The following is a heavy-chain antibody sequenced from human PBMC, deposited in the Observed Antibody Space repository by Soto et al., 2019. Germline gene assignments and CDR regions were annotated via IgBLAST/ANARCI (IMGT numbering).Heavy chain of an antibody. Sequence: EVQLVESGGGLVQPGGSLRLSCAASGFTFSSYWMSWVRQAPGKGLEWVANIKQDGSEKYYVESVKGRFTISRDNAKNSLYLQMNSLRAEDTAVYYCARDRYCSSTSCTEPFDYWGKGTLVTVSS. CDR2: IKQDGSEK. V-gene: IGHV3-7*01. CDR1: GFTFSSYW. J-gene: IGHJ4*02. CDR3: ARDRYCSSTSCTEPFDY. D-gene: IGHD2-2*01.